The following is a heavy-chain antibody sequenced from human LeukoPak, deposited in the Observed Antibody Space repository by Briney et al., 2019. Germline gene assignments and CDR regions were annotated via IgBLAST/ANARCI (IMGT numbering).Heavy chain of an antibody. CDR1: GFTFRSHD. Sequence: GGSLRLSCAASGFTFRSHDMSWVRQAPGKGLEWVSGLSGSGGSTFYADSVKGRFTISRDNSKNTLYLQMNGLRVEDTAVYYCVREGPRGLAFDIWGQGTMVTVSS. J-gene: IGHJ3*02. CDR3: VREGPRGLAFDI. V-gene: IGHV3-23*01. D-gene: IGHD3/OR15-3a*01. CDR2: LSGSGGST.